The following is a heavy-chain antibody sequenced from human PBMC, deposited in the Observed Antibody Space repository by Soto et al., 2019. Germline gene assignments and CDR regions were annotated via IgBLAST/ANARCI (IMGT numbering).Heavy chain of an antibody. CDR1: GDSLTRNY. CDR3: ARIRRGDSGYSSSWYGDY. Sequence: SETLSLTCTVSGDSLTRNYWSWIRQSPGKGLEWLAFIHNGQTTDYNPSLVGRVSVSVDTSKSQLSLNLNSVTAADTATYYFARIRRGDSGYSSSWYGDYWGQGTLVTVSS. D-gene: IGHD6-13*01. V-gene: IGHV4-59*01. CDR2: IHNGQTT. J-gene: IGHJ4*02.